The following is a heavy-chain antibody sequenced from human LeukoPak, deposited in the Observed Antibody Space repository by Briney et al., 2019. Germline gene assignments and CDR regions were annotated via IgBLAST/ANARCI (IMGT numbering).Heavy chain of an antibody. J-gene: IGHJ4*02. D-gene: IGHD1-26*01. CDR3: ARLEGFGSKAGSFDY. CDR2: ISAYNGNT. V-gene: IGHV1-18*01. Sequence: GASVKVSCMASGYTFTSYGISWVRQAPGQGLEWMGWISAYNGNTNYAQKLQGRVTMTTDTSTSTAYMELRSLRSDDTAVYYCARLEGFGSKAGSFDYWGQGTLVTVSS. CDR1: GYTFTSYG.